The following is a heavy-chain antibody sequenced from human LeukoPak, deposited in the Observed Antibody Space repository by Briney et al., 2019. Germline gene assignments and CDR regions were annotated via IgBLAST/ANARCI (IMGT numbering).Heavy chain of an antibody. CDR3: ALSRVAGAFDI. V-gene: IGHV4-59*01. J-gene: IGHJ3*02. CDR2: IYYSGST. CDR1: GGSISSYY. Sequence: SETLSLTCTVSGGSISSYYWSWIRQPAGKGLEWIGYIYYSGSTNYNPSLKSRVTISVDTSKNQFSLKLSSVTAADTAVYYCALSRVAGAFDIWGQGTMVTVSS. D-gene: IGHD2-15*01.